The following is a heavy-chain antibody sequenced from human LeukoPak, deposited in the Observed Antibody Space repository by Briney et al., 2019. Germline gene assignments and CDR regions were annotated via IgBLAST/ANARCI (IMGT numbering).Heavy chain of an antibody. CDR2: IHYSGST. V-gene: IGHV4-59*01. CDR3: ARGTCSNGVCYRYGEGFHY. Sequence: PSETLSLTCTVSGGSISSYYWSWIRQPPGKGLEWIGYIHYSGSTNYNPSLKSRVTISVDTSKSEFSLKLSSVTAAGTAVYYCARGTCSNGVCYRYGEGFHYWGQGTLVTVSS. D-gene: IGHD2-8*01. J-gene: IGHJ4*02. CDR1: GGSISSYY.